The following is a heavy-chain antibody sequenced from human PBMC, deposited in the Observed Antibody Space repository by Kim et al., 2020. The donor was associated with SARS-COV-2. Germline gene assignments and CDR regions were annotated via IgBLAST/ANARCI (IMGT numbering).Heavy chain of an antibody. Sequence: SETLSLTCTVSGGSLSSSSYYWGWIRQPPGKGLEWIGTAYYIGNTYYNPSLKSRVTISVDTSKNQFSLKLGSVTAADTAVYYCARHQRCGRGGAVAF. V-gene: IGHV4-39*01. CDR2: AYYIGNT. D-gene: IGHD1-26*01. J-gene: IGHJ3*01. CDR1: GGSLSSSSYY. CDR3: ARHQRCGRGGAVAF.